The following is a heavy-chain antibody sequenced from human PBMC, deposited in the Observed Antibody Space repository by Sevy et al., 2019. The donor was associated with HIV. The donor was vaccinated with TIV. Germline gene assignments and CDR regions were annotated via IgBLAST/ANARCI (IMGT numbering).Heavy chain of an antibody. J-gene: IGHJ4*02. D-gene: IGHD3-10*01. Sequence: GGSLRLSCAASGFTFSDYYMSWIRQAPGNGLEWVSYISSSSSYTNYADSVKGRFTISRDNAKNSLYLQMNSLRAEDTAVYYCARDRPRDVLLWFGEEGFNYWGQGTLVTVSS. CDR1: GFTFSDYY. CDR2: ISSSSSYT. V-gene: IGHV3-11*06. CDR3: ARDRPRDVLLWFGEEGFNY.